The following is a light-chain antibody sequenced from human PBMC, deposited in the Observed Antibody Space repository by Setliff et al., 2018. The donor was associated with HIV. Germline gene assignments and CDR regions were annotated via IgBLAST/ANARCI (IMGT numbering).Light chain of an antibody. Sequence: QSALTQPASVSGSPGQSITISCTGSNNDIGDYNYVSWYQQHPVNTPKLIIYDVTNRPSGVSDRFSASKSGNTASLTISGLQADDEADYYCSSWTGSSTLMFGTGTKGTV. V-gene: IGLV2-14*03. CDR2: DVT. CDR1: NNDIGDYNY. J-gene: IGLJ1*01. CDR3: SSWTGSSTLM.